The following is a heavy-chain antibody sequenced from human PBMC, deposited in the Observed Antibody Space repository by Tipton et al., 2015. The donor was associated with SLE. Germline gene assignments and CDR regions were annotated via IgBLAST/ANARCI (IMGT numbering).Heavy chain of an antibody. D-gene: IGHD6-19*01. V-gene: IGHV3-66*02. J-gene: IGHJ5*02. CDR1: GFTVSSNY. CDR2: IYSGGST. Sequence: SLRLSYAASGFTVSSNYMSWVRQAPGKGLEWVSVIYSGGSTYYADSVKGRFTISRDNSKNTLYLQMNSLRAEDTVVYYCARGGSSGWLGWFDPWGQGTLVTVSS. CDR3: ARGGSSGWLGWFDP.